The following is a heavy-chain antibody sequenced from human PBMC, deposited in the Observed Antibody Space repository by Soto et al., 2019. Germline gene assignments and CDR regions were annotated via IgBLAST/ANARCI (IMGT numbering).Heavy chain of an antibody. Sequence: EVHLMESGGGLVKPGGSLRLSCAASGFTFSDHPMLWVRQAPGEGLEWVSSITSGARYMYYAASVKGRFTISRDNVEKSLYLQMSSLTAEDTAVYYCVREGIGNYGAGFDWGQGTLVTVSS. CDR3: VREGIGNYGAGFD. CDR2: ITSGARYM. V-gene: IGHV3-21*01. D-gene: IGHD3-16*01. J-gene: IGHJ4*02. CDR1: GFTFSDHP.